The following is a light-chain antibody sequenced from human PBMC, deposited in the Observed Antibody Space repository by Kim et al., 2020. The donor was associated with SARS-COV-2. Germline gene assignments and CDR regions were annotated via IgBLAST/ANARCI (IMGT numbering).Light chain of an antibody. J-gene: IGLJ3*02. CDR2: GRN. CDR3: NSRDSSAYQV. V-gene: IGLV3-19*01. Sequence: VALGQTVRLTCQGDSLRKYSATWYQQKPGQAPVLVIFGRNLRPPGIPDRFSGSKSGDTASLIITGAQAEDEADYHCNSRDSSAYQVFGGGTQLTVL. CDR1: SLRKYS.